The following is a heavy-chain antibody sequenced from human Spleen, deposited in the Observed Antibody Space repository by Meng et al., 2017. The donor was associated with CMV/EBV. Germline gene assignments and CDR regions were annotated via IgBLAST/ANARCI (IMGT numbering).Heavy chain of an antibody. V-gene: IGHV1-2*02. CDR1: GYTFTGYY. CDR3: ARVLYGGNPRGAFDI. J-gene: IGHJ3*02. Sequence: ASVKVSCKASGYTFTGYYIHWVRQAPGQGLEWMGWINPNNGGTNYAQKFQGRVTMTRDTSISTAYMELSRLRSDDTAVYYCARVLYGGNPRGAFDIWGQGTMVTVSS. CDR2: INPNNGGT. D-gene: IGHD4-23*01.